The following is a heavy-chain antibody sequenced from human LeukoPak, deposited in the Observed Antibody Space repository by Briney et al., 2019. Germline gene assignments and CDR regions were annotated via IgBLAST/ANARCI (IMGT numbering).Heavy chain of an antibody. Sequence: GASVKVSCKASGYTFTSYGISCVRQAPGQGLEWMGWISAYNGNTNYAQKLQGRVTMTTDTSTSTAYMELRSLRSDDTAVYYCARDSLDIVVVPAAEHPRNWFDPWGQGTLVTVSS. CDR3: ARDSLDIVVVPAAEHPRNWFDP. CDR1: GYTFTSYG. V-gene: IGHV1-18*01. D-gene: IGHD2-2*03. J-gene: IGHJ5*02. CDR2: ISAYNGNT.